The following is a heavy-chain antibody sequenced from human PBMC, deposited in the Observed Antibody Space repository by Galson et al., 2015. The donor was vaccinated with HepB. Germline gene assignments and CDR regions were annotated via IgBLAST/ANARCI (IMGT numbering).Heavy chain of an antibody. J-gene: IGHJ4*02. Sequence: SLRLSCADSGFTFSSYSMNWVRQAPGKGLEWVSSISSSSSYIYYADSVKGRFTISRDNAKNSLYLQMNSLRAEDTAVYYCARGLAVADYFDYWGQGTLVTVSS. D-gene: IGHD6-19*01. V-gene: IGHV3-21*01. CDR1: GFTFSSYS. CDR2: ISSSSSYI. CDR3: ARGLAVADYFDY.